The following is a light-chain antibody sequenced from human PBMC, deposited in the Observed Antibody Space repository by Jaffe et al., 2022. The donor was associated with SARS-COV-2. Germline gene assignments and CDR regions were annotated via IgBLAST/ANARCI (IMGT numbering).Light chain of an antibody. CDR3: QQYDNSWT. CDR1: QSVRSN. CDR2: GPS. Sequence: EIVMTQSPATLSVSPGERATLSCRASQSVRSNVAWYQQKPGQAPRLLIYGPSTRATGIPARFSGSGFGTEFTLSISSLQSEDVALYYCQQYDNSWTFGQGTKVEI. V-gene: IGKV3-15*01. J-gene: IGKJ1*01.